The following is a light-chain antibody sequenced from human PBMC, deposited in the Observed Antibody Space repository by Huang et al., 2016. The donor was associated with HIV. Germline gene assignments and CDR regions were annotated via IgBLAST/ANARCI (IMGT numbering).Light chain of an antibody. CDR3: QQYDNLPLT. CDR1: QDITSY. V-gene: IGKV1-33*01. CDR2: DAS. Sequence: DIQMTQSPSSLSASVGDRVTITCQASQDITSYLNWYQQKSGKAPKLLIYDASNLKTGVPSRFSGSGFGTDFTFTISSRQPEDIATYYCQQYDNLPLTFGGGTKVEIK. J-gene: IGKJ4*01.